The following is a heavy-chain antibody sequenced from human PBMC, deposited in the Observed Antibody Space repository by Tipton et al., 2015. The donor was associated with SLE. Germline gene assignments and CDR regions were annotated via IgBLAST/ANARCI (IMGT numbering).Heavy chain of an antibody. J-gene: IGHJ4*02. CDR1: GYSFSSYG. CDR2: ISTYNGNT. CDR3: ARDRGASSGGWFVGAIGY. D-gene: IGHD2-15*01. V-gene: IGHV1-18*01. Sequence: QLVQSGVEVKKPGASVKVSCKASGYSFSSYGITWVRQAPGQGLEWMGWISTYNGNTNSAQKFQGRVTMTTDTSTSTAYMELWNLRSDDTAIYYCARDRGASSGGWFVGAIGYWGQGTLVTVSS.